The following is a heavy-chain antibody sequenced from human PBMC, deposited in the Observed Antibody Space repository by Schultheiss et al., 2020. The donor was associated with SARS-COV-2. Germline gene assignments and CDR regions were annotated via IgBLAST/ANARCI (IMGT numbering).Heavy chain of an antibody. V-gene: IGHV4-59*12. CDR1: GGSISSYY. D-gene: IGHD6-13*01. CDR2: TYYGGST. J-gene: IGHJ5*02. Sequence: SETLSLTCTVSGGSISSYYWSWIRQPPGKRLEWIGYTYYGGSTNYNPSLKSRVTMSVDTSKNQFSLKLSSVTAADTAVYYCAREKGRGSSSGWFDPWGQGTLVTVSS. CDR3: AREKGRGSSSGWFDP.